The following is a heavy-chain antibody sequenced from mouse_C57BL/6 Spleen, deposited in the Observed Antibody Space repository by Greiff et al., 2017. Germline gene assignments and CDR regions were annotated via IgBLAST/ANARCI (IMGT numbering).Heavy chain of an antibody. CDR2: IDPEDGDT. Sequence: ESGAELVRPGASVKLSCTASGFNIKDSYMHWVKQRPEQGLEWIGRIDPEDGDTEYAPKFQGKATMTADTSSNTAYLQLSSLTSEDTAVYYCTTPIITTVVASRAYWGQGTLVTVSA. CDR3: TTPIITTVVASRAY. D-gene: IGHD1-1*01. V-gene: IGHV14-1*01. CDR1: GFNIKDSY. J-gene: IGHJ3*01.